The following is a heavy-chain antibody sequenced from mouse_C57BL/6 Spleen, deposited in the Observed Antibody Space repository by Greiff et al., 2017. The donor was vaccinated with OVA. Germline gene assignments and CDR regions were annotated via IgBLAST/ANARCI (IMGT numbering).Heavy chain of an antibody. Sequence: VQLKQSGPELVKPGASVKISCKASGYTFTDYYMNWVKQSHGKSLEWIGDINPNNGGTSYNQKFKGKATLTVDKSSSTAYMELRSLTSEDSAVYYCARITEGFAYWGQGTLVTVSA. V-gene: IGHV1-26*01. J-gene: IGHJ3*01. CDR3: ARITEGFAY. CDR1: GYTFTDYY. D-gene: IGHD1-3*01. CDR2: INPNNGGT.